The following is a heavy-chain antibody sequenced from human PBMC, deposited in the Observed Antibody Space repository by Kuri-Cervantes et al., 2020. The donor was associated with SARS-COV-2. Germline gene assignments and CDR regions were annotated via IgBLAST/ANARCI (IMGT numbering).Heavy chain of an antibody. CDR1: GFTFSDYY. Sequence: GESLKISCAASGFTFSDYYMRWIRQAPGKGLEWVSDISSSSSYTNYADSVKGRFTISRDNAKNSLYLQMNSLRAEDTAVYYCARDLGIMITFGGVIGYWGQGTLVTVSS. CDR3: ARDLGIMITFGGVIGY. J-gene: IGHJ4*02. CDR2: ISSSSSYT. D-gene: IGHD3-16*01. V-gene: IGHV3-11*06.